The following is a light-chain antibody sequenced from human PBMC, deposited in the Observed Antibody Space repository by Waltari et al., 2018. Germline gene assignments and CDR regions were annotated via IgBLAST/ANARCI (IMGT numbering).Light chain of an antibody. Sequence: DIVMTQSPDSLAVSLGERATINCESSQSVLYSSNNKNYLAWYQQKPGQPPKLLIYWASTRDSGVPDRFSGSGSGTDFTLTISSLQAEDVAVYYCQRYFNIVLFGQGTRVEIK. J-gene: IGKJ5*01. CDR3: QRYFNIVL. V-gene: IGKV4-1*01. CDR1: QSVLYSSNNKNY. CDR2: WAS.